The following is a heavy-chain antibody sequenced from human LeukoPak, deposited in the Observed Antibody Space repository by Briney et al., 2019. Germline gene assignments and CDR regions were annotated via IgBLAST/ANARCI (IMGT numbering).Heavy chain of an antibody. J-gene: IGHJ5*02. CDR1: NYSMSSGYY. CDR2: IFHNGVT. CDR3: ARVLHLWYIHFDP. V-gene: IGHV4-38-2*02. D-gene: IGHD6-13*01. Sequence: PSETLSLTCTVSNYSMSSGYYWGWIRQPPGKGLEWIGSIFHNGVTYYNPSLQSRVKLLVDRTENQFSLEMSSVTAADTAVYCCARVLHLWYIHFDPWGQGTLVTVSS.